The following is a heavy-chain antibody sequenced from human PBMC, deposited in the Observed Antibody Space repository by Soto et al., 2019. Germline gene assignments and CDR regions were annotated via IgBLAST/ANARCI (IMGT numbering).Heavy chain of an antibody. CDR1: PITFSSYE. D-gene: IGHD3-10*01. Sequence: GAVLRPSSAPAPITFSSYELDWGRQAPGKGLEGVSYISSSGSTIYYADSVKGRFTISRDNAKNSLYLQMNSLTAEDTAVYYCARVGGFGDAFDIRVQWPTVNV. CDR3: ARVGGFGDAFDI. J-gene: IGHJ3*02. CDR2: ISSSGSTI. V-gene: IGHV3-48*03.